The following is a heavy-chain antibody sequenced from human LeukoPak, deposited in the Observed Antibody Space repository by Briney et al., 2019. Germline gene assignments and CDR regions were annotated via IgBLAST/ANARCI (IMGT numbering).Heavy chain of an antibody. CDR2: ISSNGGST. CDR1: GXTFSSFA. J-gene: IGHJ4*02. D-gene: IGHD3-10*01. CDR3: VKATYYASNFYYKGLDY. Sequence: GGSLRLSCSASGXTFSSFAMYWVRQAPGKGLQYVSAISSNGGSTYYEDSVKGRFTISRDNSKNTLYLQMSSLRAEDTAVYYCVKATYYASNFYYKGLDYWGQGTLVTVSS. V-gene: IGHV3-64D*06.